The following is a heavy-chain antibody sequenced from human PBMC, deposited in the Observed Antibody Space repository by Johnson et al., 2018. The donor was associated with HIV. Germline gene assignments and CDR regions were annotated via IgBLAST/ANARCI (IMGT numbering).Heavy chain of an antibody. V-gene: IGHV3-30-3*01. Sequence: QVLLVESGGGVVQPGRSLRLSCAASGFTFSSYAMHWVRQTPGKGLEWVAIISYDGSNKYYADSVKGRFTISRDNSKNTLYLQINRLRAEDTAVYYCAREGGTFYDSSGSLAFDIWGQGTMVAVSS. D-gene: IGHD3-22*01. CDR3: AREGGTFYDSSGSLAFDI. J-gene: IGHJ3*02. CDR1: GFTFSSYA. CDR2: ISYDGSNK.